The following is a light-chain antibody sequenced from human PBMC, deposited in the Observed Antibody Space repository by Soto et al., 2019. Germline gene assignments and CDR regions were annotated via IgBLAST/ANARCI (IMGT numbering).Light chain of an antibody. CDR2: GAS. Sequence: EVVLAPSPGTLSLSPVQRATLSCRASQSVDSNLAWYQQRPGQPPRLLISGASTRASGVPVRFSGSGSGTYFTLTISRLEPEDFAVYYCQQYGSSPSITFGQGTRLEIK. J-gene: IGKJ5*01. CDR3: QQYGSSPSIT. CDR1: QSVDSN. V-gene: IGKV3-20*01.